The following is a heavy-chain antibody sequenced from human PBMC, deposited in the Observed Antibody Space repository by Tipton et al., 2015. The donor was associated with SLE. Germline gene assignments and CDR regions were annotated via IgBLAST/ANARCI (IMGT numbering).Heavy chain of an antibody. J-gene: IGHJ3*02. Sequence: TLSLTCTVSGGSISGYYWSWIRQPAGKGLEWIGRIYNSGGTIYNPSLKSRVSLSSDTSKNQFSLRVRSVTAADTAVYYCARGIEGGSYHDASDIWGQGTVVIVS. CDR2: IYNSGGT. CDR3: ARGIEGGSYHDASDI. V-gene: IGHV4-4*07. D-gene: IGHD3-16*02. CDR1: GGSISGYY.